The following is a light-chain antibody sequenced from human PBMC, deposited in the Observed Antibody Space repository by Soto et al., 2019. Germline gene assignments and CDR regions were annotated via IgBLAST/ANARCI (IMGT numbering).Light chain of an antibody. CDR2: AAT. J-gene: IGKJ1*01. V-gene: IGKV1-39*01. Sequence: DIQMTQSPASLSGSVGDRDTITCRASQSISTNLNWYHQKPGKDPNLLIYAATSLQSEVPSRFTGSGSGTDFTLTLSSLHPEDFAAYYCQQRYTTPRTFGQGTKVEIK. CDR3: QQRYTTPRT. CDR1: QSISTN.